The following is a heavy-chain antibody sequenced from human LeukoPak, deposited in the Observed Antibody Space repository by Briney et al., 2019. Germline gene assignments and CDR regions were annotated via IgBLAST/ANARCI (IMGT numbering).Heavy chain of an antibody. CDR1: GVSVSSSTYY. J-gene: IGHJ4*02. CDR2: IYYNGNI. V-gene: IGHV4-61*01. CDR3: ATPRGYSSGWSGIYDN. D-gene: IGHD6-19*01. Sequence: SETLSLTCTVSGVSVSSSTYYWTWIRQPPGKGLEWIGYIYYNGNINYNPSLKSRVTISVDTSKNQFSLKLSSVTAADTAVYYCATPRGYSSGWSGIYDNWGQGTLVTVSS.